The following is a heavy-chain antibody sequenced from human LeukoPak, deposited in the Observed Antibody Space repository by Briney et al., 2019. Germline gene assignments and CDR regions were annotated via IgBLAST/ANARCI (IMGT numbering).Heavy chain of an antibody. D-gene: IGHD6-25*01. CDR1: GFTFSSYA. V-gene: IGHV3-23*01. Sequence: GGSLRLSCAASGFTFSSYAMSWVRQAPGKGLEWVSAISGSGGSTYYADSVKGRFTISRDSSKNTLYLQMNSLRAEDTAVYYCARGDGGRLAFDYWGQGTLVTVSS. CDR2: ISGSGGST. J-gene: IGHJ4*02. CDR3: ARGDGGRLAFDY.